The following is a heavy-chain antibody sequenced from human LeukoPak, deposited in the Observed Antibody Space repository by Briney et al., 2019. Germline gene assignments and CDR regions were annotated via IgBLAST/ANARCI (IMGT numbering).Heavy chain of an antibody. CDR2: INHSGST. V-gene: IGHV4-34*01. J-gene: IGHJ4*02. D-gene: IGHD3-9*01. CDR3: ARLRKGGGIGYDILTATASDFDY. Sequence: SETLSLTCAVYGGSFSGYYWSWIRQPPGKGLEWIGEINHSGSTNYNPSLKSRVTISVDTSKNQFSLKLSSVTAADTAVYYCARLRKGGGIGYDILTATASDFDYWGQGTLVTVSS. CDR1: GGSFSGYY.